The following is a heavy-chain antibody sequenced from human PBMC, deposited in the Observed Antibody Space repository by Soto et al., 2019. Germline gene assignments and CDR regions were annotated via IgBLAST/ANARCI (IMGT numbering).Heavy chain of an antibody. CDR2: IYHSVST. D-gene: IGHD2-8*01. CDR1: GGSISSGGYS. CDR3: ARGHDANND. Sequence: QVQLQESGSGLVKPSQTLSLTCAVSGGSISSGGYSWSWIRQPPGKGLEWIVYIYHSVSTYYNPSLKSRVTISMDTSKNQCSRKLNSWTAADTDVYYCARGHDANNDWGQGTLVTVSS. J-gene: IGHJ4*02. V-gene: IGHV4-30-2*01.